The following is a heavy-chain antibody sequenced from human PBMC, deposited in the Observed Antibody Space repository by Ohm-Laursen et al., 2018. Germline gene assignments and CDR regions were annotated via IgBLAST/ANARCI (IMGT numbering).Heavy chain of an antibody. D-gene: IGHD3-9*01. Sequence: SGTLSLTCTVSGDSISSYYWSWIRQPAGKGLVWIVRIQTTGTTNYNPFLKSRLTMSLDTSNNQFSLKLSSVTTADTAVYYCARWGEYFGALDIWGQGTMVTVSS. CDR2: IQTTGTT. J-gene: IGHJ3*02. CDR1: GDSISSYY. CDR3: ARWGEYFGALDI. V-gene: IGHV4-4*07.